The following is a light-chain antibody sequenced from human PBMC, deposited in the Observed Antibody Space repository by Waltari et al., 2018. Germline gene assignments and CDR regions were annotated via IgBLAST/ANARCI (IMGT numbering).Light chain of an antibody. J-gene: IGKJ3*01. V-gene: IGKV1-13*02. CDR2: YAN. Sequence: IQMSQSPSSLSASVGDRVTITCRTSQGISSYLNWYQQKPGKAPKLLIYYANSLASGVPSRFSCSGSGKEFTLTISSLQPEDFATYYCQQCNSNPFTFGPGTKQDIK. CDR1: QGISSY. CDR3: QQCNSNPFT.